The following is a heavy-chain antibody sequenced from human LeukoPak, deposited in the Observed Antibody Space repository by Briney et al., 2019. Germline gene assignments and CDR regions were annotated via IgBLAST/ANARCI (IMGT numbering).Heavy chain of an antibody. CDR1: GFTFSSYW. D-gene: IGHD3-3*01. CDR3: ASGDFWSGIDY. V-gene: IGHV3-74*01. J-gene: IGHJ4*02. Sequence: GGSLRLSCAASGFTFSSYWMHWVRQAPGKGLVWVSRIDTDGSSTSYADSVKGRFTISRDNAKNTLYLQMNSLRAEDTAVYYCASGDFWSGIDYWGQGTLVTVSS. CDR2: IDTDGSST.